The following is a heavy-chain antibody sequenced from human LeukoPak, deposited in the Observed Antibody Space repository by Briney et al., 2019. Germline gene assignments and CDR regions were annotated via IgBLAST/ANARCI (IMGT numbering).Heavy chain of an antibody. CDR1: GGSISSGGYY. D-gene: IGHD3-22*01. V-gene: IGHV4-61*08. Sequence: SETLSLTCTVSGGSISSGGYYWSWIRQHPGKGLEWIGYIYYSGSTNYNPSLKSRVTISVDTSKNQFSLKLSSVTAADTAVYYCARVVVNTTTVDYWGQGTLVTVSS. J-gene: IGHJ4*02. CDR2: IYYSGST. CDR3: ARVVVNTTTVDY.